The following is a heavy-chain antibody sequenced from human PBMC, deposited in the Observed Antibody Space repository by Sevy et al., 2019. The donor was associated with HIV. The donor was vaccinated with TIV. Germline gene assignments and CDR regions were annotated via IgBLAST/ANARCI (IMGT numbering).Heavy chain of an antibody. Sequence: ASVKVSCKASGYTFTGYYMHWVRLAPGQGLEWMGWINPNSGGTNYAQKFQGRVTMTRDTSISTAYMELSRLRSDDTAVYYCARGATTVVTPSFAFDIWGQGTMVTVSS. CDR1: GYTFTGYY. D-gene: IGHD4-17*01. J-gene: IGHJ3*02. CDR3: ARGATTVVTPSFAFDI. V-gene: IGHV1-2*02. CDR2: INPNSGGT.